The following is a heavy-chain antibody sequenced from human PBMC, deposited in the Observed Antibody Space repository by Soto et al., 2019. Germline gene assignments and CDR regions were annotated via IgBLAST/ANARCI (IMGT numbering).Heavy chain of an antibody. J-gene: IGHJ6*02. CDR3: ARGSSSYYDYGMDV. CDR1: GDSISRGGYS. D-gene: IGHD6-6*01. Sequence: SETLSLTCAVSGDSISRGGYSWTWIRQPPGKALEWIGNIYDSGSTSYNPSLKSRVTMSVDRSKNQFSLKLTSVTAADTAVYFCARGSSSYYDYGMDVWGQGTTFTVSS. CDR2: IYDSGST. V-gene: IGHV4-30-2*01.